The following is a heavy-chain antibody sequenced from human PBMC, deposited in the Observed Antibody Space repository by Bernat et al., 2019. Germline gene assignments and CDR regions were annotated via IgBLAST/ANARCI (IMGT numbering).Heavy chain of an antibody. CDR2: ISYDGSNK. CDR3: ARDVRRLMSYDFWSGPDYYYYYGMDV. V-gene: IGHV3-30-3*01. D-gene: IGHD3-3*01. CDR1: GFTFSSYA. J-gene: IGHJ6*02. Sequence: QVQLVESGGGVVQPGRSLRLSCAASGFTFSSYAMHWVRQAPGKGLEWVAVISYDGSNKYYADSVKGRFTISRDNSKNTLYLQMNSLRAEDTAVYYCARDVRRLMSYDFWSGPDYYYYYGMDVWGQGTTVTVSS.